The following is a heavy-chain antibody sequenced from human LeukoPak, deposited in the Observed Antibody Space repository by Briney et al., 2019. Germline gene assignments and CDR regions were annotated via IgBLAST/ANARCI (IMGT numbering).Heavy chain of an antibody. CDR2: ISGSGGST. D-gene: IGHD6-13*01. Sequence: PGGSLRLSCAASGFTFSPYGLHWVRQAPGKGLEWVSAISGSGGSTYYADSVKGRFTISRDNSKNTLYLQMNSLRAEDTAVYYCAKQGIAAAGTALQDYWGQGTLVTVSS. V-gene: IGHV3-23*01. CDR3: AKQGIAAAGTALQDY. J-gene: IGHJ4*02. CDR1: GFTFSPYG.